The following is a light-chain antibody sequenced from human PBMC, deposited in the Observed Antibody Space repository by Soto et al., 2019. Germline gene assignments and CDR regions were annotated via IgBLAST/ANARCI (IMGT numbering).Light chain of an antibody. V-gene: IGKV3-20*01. J-gene: IGKJ1*01. CDR2: GAS. Sequence: EIVLTQSPGTLSLSPGERATLSCRASQSVSYSYLAWYQQKPGQAPRLLIYGASGRATGIPDRFSGSGSGTEFTLTISRLEPEDFAVYYCQQYGSSPPWTFGQGTKVEIK. CDR3: QQYGSSPPWT. CDR1: QSVSYSY.